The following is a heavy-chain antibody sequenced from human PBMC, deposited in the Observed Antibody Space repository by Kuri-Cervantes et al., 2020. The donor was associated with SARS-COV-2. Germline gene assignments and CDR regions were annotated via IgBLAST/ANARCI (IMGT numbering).Heavy chain of an antibody. CDR2: IYYSGST. CDR3: ARVTYYYDSSGYYPGGWFDP. J-gene: IGHJ5*02. Sequence: SETLSLTCTVSGGSTSSGDYYWSWIRQPPGKGLEWIGYIYYSGSTNYNPSLKSRVTISVDTSKNQFSLKMSSVTAADTAVYYCARVTYYYDSSGYYPGGWFDPWGQGTLVTVSS. D-gene: IGHD3-22*01. V-gene: IGHV4-61*08. CDR1: GGSTSSGDYY.